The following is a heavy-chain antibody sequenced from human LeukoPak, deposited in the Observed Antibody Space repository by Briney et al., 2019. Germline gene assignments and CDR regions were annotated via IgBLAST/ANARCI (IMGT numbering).Heavy chain of an antibody. V-gene: IGHV4-4*07. CDR1: GGSISSYY. CDR3: ARDQSGGVLRFLEWLPEGWWFDP. Sequence: SETLSLTCTVSGGSISSYYWSWIRQPAGKGLEWIGRIYTSGSTNYNPSLKSRVTMSVDTSKNQFSLKLSSVTAADTAVYYCARDQSGGVLRFLEWLPEGWWFDPWGQGTLVTVSS. J-gene: IGHJ5*02. CDR2: IYTSGST. D-gene: IGHD3-3*01.